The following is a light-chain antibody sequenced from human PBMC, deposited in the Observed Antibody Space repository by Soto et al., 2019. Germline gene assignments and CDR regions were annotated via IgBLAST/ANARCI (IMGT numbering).Light chain of an antibody. Sequence: IEVTQSPSSLAASLGDRVTITCRASQTIGTYVNWYRQKSGAAPELLIYDASTLQSGVPSRFRGGASGTDFTLTISSLQLDDFATYYCQQSYNTPLTVGQGNKVDIK. CDR1: QTIGTY. V-gene: IGKV1-39*01. CDR3: QQSYNTPLT. J-gene: IGKJ1*01. CDR2: DAS.